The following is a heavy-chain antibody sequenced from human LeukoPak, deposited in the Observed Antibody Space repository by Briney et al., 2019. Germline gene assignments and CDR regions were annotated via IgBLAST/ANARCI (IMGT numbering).Heavy chain of an antibody. J-gene: IGHJ4*02. CDR1: GYTFTSYD. D-gene: IGHD4-17*01. CDR2: MNPNSGNT. CDR3: ARYDYGDLELDY. V-gene: IGHV1-8*01. Sequence: ASVKVSCKASGYTFTSYDINWVRQATGQGLEWKGWMNPNSGNTGYAQKFQGRVTMTRNTSISTAYMELSSLRSEDTAVYYCARYDYGDLELDYWGQGTLVTVSS.